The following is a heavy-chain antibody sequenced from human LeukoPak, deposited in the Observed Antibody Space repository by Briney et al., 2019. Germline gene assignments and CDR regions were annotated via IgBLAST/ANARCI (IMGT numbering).Heavy chain of an antibody. CDR1: GYTFTSYG. V-gene: IGHV1-18*01. CDR2: ISAYNGNT. CDR3: ARAHYDFWSGYYHRHFDY. Sequence: ASVKVSCKASGYTFTSYGISWVRQAPGQGLEWMGWISAYNGNTNYAQKLQGRVTMTTDTSPSTASMELRSLRSDDRAVYYCARAHYDFWSGYYHRHFDYWGQGTLVTVXS. J-gene: IGHJ4*02. D-gene: IGHD3-3*01.